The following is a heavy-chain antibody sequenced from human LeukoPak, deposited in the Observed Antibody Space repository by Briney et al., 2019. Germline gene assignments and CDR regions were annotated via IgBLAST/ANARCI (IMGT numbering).Heavy chain of an antibody. Sequence: GESLKISCKGSGYTIGSFTNYWIGWVRQMPGKGLEWMGIIYPGDSDTRYSPSFQGQVTISADKSISTAYLQWSSLKASDTAMYYCARQGARGCCGFDPWGQGTLVTVSS. CDR3: ARQGARGCCGFDP. D-gene: IGHD6-19*01. J-gene: IGHJ5*02. V-gene: IGHV5-51*01. CDR2: IYPGDSDT. CDR1: GYTIGSFTNYW.